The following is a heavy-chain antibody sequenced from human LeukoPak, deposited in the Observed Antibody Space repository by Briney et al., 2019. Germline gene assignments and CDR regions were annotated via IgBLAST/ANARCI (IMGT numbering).Heavy chain of an antibody. CDR2: IDHSGST. CDR3: ARGAPLLRYFDL. V-gene: IGHV4-34*01. Sequence: SETLSLTCAVYGGSFSGYYWSWIRQPPGKGLEWIGEIDHSGSTNYNPSLKSRVTISVDTSKNQFSLKLSSVTAVDTAVYYCARGAPLLRYFDLWGRGTLVTVSS. J-gene: IGHJ2*01. CDR1: GGSFSGYY. D-gene: IGHD3-10*01.